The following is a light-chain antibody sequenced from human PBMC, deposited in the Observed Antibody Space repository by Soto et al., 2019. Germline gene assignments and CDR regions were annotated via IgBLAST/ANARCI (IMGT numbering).Light chain of an antibody. Sequence: EIVLTQSPGTLSLSPGERATLSCRASQSISSNYLAWYQQRPGQAPRLLIYGASSRATGISDRFSGSGSGTDFTLTIGRLEPEDFAVYYCQQYATSPLTFGGGTKVDIK. J-gene: IGKJ4*01. V-gene: IGKV3-20*01. CDR3: QQYATSPLT. CDR2: GAS. CDR1: QSISSNY.